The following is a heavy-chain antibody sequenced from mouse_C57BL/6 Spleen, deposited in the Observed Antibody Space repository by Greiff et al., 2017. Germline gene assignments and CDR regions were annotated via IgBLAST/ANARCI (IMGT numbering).Heavy chain of an antibody. D-gene: IGHD1-1*01. V-gene: IGHV1-26*01. CDR1: GYTFTDYY. J-gene: IGHJ4*01. Sequence: VQLQQSGPELVKPGASVKISCKASGYTFTDYYMHWVKQSHGKSLEWIGDINPNNGGTSYNQKFKGKATLTVDKSSSTAYMELRSLTSEDSAVYYCARNYYGSSAYYAMDYWGQGTSVTVSS. CDR2: INPNNGGT. CDR3: ARNYYGSSAYYAMDY.